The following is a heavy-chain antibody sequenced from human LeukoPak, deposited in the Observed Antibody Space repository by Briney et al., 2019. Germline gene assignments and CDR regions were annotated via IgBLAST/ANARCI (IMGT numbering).Heavy chain of an antibody. Sequence: GGSLRLSCAASGFTFSSYSMNWVRQAPGKVLEWVSSISSSSSYIYYADSVKGRFTISRDNAKNSLYLQMNSLRAEDTALYYCAKVGADYYGSGATFDYWGQGTLVTVSS. CDR1: GFTFSSYS. CDR3: AKVGADYYGSGATFDY. CDR2: ISSSSSYI. J-gene: IGHJ4*02. V-gene: IGHV3-21*04. D-gene: IGHD3-10*01.